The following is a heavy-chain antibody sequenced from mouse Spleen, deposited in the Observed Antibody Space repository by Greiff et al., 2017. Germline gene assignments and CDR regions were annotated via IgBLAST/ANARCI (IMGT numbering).Heavy chain of an antibody. CDR1: GYTFTNYW. Sequence: QVQLKESGAELVRPGTSVKISCKASGYTFTNYWLGWVKQRPGHGLEWIGDIYPGGGYTNYNEKFKGKATLTADTSSSTAYMQLSSLTSEDSAVYFCAREPIYYDYDGEFFDYWGQGTTLTVSS. V-gene: IGHV1-63*02. CDR2: IYPGGGYT. CDR3: AREPIYYDYDGEFFDY. J-gene: IGHJ2*01. D-gene: IGHD2-4*01.